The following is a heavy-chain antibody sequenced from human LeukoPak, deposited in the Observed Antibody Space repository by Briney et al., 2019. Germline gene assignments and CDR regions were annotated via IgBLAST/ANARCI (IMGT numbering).Heavy chain of an antibody. J-gene: IGHJ4*02. CDR2: IWYDGSNK. V-gene: IGHV3-33*01. D-gene: IGHD1-26*01. CDR3: ARAQWELGSFDY. Sequence: SGGSLRLSWAASGFTFSSYGMHWVRQAPGKGLEWVAVIWYDGSNKYYADSVKGRFTISRDNSKNTLYLQMNSLRAEDTAVYYCARAQWELGSFDYWGQGTLVTVSS. CDR1: GFTFSSYG.